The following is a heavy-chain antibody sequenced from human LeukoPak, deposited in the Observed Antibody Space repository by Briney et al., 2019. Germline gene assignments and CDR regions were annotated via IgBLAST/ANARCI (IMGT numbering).Heavy chain of an antibody. CDR3: ARDSDIAAAGTCFDY. D-gene: IGHD6-13*01. J-gene: IGHJ4*02. CDR2: ISSSSSYI. V-gene: IGHV3-21*01. Sequence: GGSLRLSCAASGFTFSSYSMNWVRQAPGKGLEWVSSISSSSSYIYYADSVKGRFTISRDNAKNSLYLQMNSLRAEDTAVYYCARDSDIAAAGTCFDYWGQGTLVTVS. CDR1: GFTFSSYS.